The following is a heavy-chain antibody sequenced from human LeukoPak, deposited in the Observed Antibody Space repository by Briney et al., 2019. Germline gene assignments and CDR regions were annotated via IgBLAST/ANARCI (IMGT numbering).Heavy chain of an antibody. CDR1: GFTFSDYY. CDR3: ARGYYFRELMVYANAY. Sequence: GSLRLSCAASGFTFSDYYMSWIRQAPGKGLEWVSYISSSGGTIFYADSVKGRFTISRDNAKNSLYLQMNSLRAEDTAVYYCARGYYFRELMVYANAYWGQGTLVTVSS. J-gene: IGHJ4*02. V-gene: IGHV3-11*04. D-gene: IGHD2-8*01. CDR2: ISSSGGTI.